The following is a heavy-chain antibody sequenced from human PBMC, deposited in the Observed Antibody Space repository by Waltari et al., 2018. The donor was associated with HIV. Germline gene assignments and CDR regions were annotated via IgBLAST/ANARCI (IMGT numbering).Heavy chain of an antibody. CDR3: ARDWTITATTRVDF. CDR2: IWYDGGNE. V-gene: IGHV3-33*01. CDR1: GSILHKFG. J-gene: IGHJ4*03. Sequence: QVQLAESGGGVVQPGRSLSLSCVASGSILHKFGMHWVRQKPGKGLEWVAAIWYDGGNEYYADSVKGRFTISRDNSKNTLYLQMNSLRAEDTAVYYCARDWTITATTRVDFWGPGTLVTVSS. D-gene: IGHD1-20*01.